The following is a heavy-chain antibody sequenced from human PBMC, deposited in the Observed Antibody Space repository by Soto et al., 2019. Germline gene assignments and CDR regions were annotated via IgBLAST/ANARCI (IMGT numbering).Heavy chain of an antibody. CDR3: ARLKPFGFDY. CDR2: IYYSGNT. J-gene: IGHJ4*02. Sequence: SETLSLTCTVSDGSMNNQYWSWVRQSPGKGLEWIGYIYYSGNTNYNPSLKSRVTISLDASKNQFSLKLRSVTAADTAIYYCARLKPFGFDYWGQGTLVTVSS. D-gene: IGHD3-16*01. V-gene: IGHV4-59*08. CDR1: DGSMNNQY.